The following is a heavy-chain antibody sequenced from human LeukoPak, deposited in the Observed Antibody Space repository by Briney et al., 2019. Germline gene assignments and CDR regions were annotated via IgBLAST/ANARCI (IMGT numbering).Heavy chain of an antibody. CDR3: ARQLLEWLLQP. Sequence: SETLSLTCTVSGGSISSYYWSWIRQPPGKGLEWIGHIYYSGSTNYNPSLKSRVTISVDTSKNQFSLKLSSVTAADTAVYYCARQLLEWLLQPWGQGTLVTVSS. J-gene: IGHJ5*02. V-gene: IGHV4-59*08. CDR2: IYYSGST. D-gene: IGHD3-3*01. CDR1: GGSISSYY.